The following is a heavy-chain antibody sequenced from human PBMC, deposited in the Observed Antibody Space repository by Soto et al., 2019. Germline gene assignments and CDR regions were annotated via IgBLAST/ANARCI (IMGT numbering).Heavy chain of an antibody. J-gene: IGHJ5*02. CDR1: GGTFSSYA. CDR2: IIPIFGTA. V-gene: IGHV1-69*13. D-gene: IGHD6-13*01. Sequence: SVKVSCKASGGTFSSYAISWVRQAPGQGLEWMGGIIPIFGTANYAQKFQGRVTITADESTSTAYMELSSLRSEDTAVYYCASHSSYTTNWFDPWGQGTLVTVSS. CDR3: ASHSSYTTNWFDP.